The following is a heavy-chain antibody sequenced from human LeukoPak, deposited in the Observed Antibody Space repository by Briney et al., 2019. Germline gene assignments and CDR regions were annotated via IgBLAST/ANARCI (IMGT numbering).Heavy chain of an antibody. Sequence: GASVTVSCKASRYTFRGYYMHWVRPVPGQGLEWMGWIYHDSGATNSAQKFQARVTMTRDISSSTAYMELNRLRSDDTAVYYCARDSRFCGSECYSNQLPQIYFDSWGQGTLVTVSS. CDR3: ARDSRFCGSECYSNQLPQIYFDS. CDR1: RYTFRGYY. CDR2: IYHDSGAT. V-gene: IGHV1-2*02. J-gene: IGHJ4*02. D-gene: IGHD2-21*01.